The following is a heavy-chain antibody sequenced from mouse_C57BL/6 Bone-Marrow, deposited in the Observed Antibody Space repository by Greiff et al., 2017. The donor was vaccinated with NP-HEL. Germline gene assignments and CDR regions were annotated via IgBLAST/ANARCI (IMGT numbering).Heavy chain of an antibody. D-gene: IGHD2-2*01. Sequence: EVKLVESGPGLAKPSQTLSLTCSVTGYSITSYYWNWIRKFPGNKLEYMGYISYSGSTYYNPSIKSRISITRDTSKNQYYLQVNSVTTEDTATDYWARGGDDERVYAMDYWGQGTSVTVSS. CDR3: ARGGDDERVYAMDY. CDR2: ISYSGST. J-gene: IGHJ4*01. V-gene: IGHV3-8*01. CDR1: GYSITSYY.